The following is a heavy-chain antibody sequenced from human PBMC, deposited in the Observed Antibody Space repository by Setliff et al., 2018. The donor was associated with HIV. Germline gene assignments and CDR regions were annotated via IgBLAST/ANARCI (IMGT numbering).Heavy chain of an antibody. CDR2: INPNSGGT. CDR1: GYSFSDYY. Sequence: SVKVSCKASGYSFSDYYIHWVRQAPGQGLEWMGWINPNSGGTTYAQKFQGRVTMTRDTSISTAYMEVSRLRSDDTAVYYCARDEERRGPPGIWGQGTMVTVSS. D-gene: IGHD1-26*01. V-gene: IGHV1-2*02. J-gene: IGHJ3*02. CDR3: ARDEERRGPPGI.